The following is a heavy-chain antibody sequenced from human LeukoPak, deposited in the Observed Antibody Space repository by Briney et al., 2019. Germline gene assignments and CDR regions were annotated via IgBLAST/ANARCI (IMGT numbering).Heavy chain of an antibody. V-gene: IGHV4-59*01. J-gene: IGHJ2*01. CDR2: IYYSGST. D-gene: IGHD4-23*01. CDR3: ARSVVTLYWYFDL. CDR1: GGSISGYY. Sequence: PSETLSLTCTVSGGSISGYYYNWIRQPPGKGLEWIGYIYYSGSTNYNPSLKSRVTISLDTSKNQFSLKLSSATPADTAVYYCARSVVTLYWYFDLWGRGTLVTVSS.